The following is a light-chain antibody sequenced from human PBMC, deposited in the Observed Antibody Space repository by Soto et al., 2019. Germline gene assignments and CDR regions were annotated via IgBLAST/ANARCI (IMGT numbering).Light chain of an antibody. J-gene: IGKJ5*01. V-gene: IGKV1-39*01. CDR1: QSIDTW. Sequence: IQVTQTQSSLSASVGDRVTITCRASQSIDTWLAWYQQKPGKAPKLLIFGASNLGSGVPTRFSGSGSGTDFTLTISSLQPEDFAIYYCQQTYTTPEIPFGQVTRPEI. CDR3: QQTYTTPEIP. CDR2: GAS.